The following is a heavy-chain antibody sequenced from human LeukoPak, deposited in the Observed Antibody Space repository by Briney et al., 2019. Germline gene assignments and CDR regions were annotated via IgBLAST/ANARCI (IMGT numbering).Heavy chain of an antibody. Sequence: GGSLRLSCTASGFTFSSYWMHSGRQAPGKGLLWVSRINSDGGSTSYADSVKGRFTISRDNAKNSLYLQMNSLRAEDTAVYYCARDRAQRGVPAAQSPYYYYGMDVWSQGTTVTVSS. J-gene: IGHJ6*02. CDR2: INSDGGST. CDR1: GFTFSSYW. V-gene: IGHV3-74*01. D-gene: IGHD2-2*01. CDR3: ARDRAQRGVPAAQSPYYYYGMDV.